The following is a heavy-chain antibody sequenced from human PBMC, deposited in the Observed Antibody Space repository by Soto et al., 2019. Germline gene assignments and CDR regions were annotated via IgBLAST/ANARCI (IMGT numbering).Heavy chain of an antibody. D-gene: IGHD5-12*01. CDR3: ARERGDIVATRYYFDY. CDR2: ISYDGSNK. CDR1: GFTFSSYA. V-gene: IGHV3-30-3*01. Sequence: QVQLVESGGGVVQPGRSLRLSRAASGFTFSSYAMHWVRQAPGKGLEWVAVISYDGSNKYYADSVKGRFTISRDNSKNTLYLQMNSLRAEDTAVYYCARERGDIVATRYYFDYWGQGTLVTVSS. J-gene: IGHJ4*02.